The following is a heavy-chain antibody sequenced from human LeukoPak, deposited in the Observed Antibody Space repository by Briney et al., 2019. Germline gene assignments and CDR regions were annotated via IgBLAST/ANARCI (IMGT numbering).Heavy chain of an antibody. D-gene: IGHD6-6*01. CDR3: ARANLEYSSSRWFDP. V-gene: IGHV4-34*01. CDR2: IYHSGST. J-gene: IGHJ5*02. CDR1: GGSFSGYY. Sequence: SETLSLTCAVYGGSFSGYYWSWIRQPPGKGLEWIGEIYHSGSTNYNPSLESRVTISVDKSKNQFSLKLSSVTAADTAVYYCARANLEYSSSRWFDPWGQGTLVTVSS.